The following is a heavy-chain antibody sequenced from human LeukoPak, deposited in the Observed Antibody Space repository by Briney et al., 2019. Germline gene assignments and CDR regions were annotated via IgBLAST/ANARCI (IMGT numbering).Heavy chain of an antibody. D-gene: IGHD1-26*01. Sequence: GGSLSLSCAASGFTFSSYSMNWVRQAPGKGLEWFSYISSSSSYMYYADSVKGRFTVSRDNAKNSLYLQMNSLRAEDTAVYYCASPKRPPYYGLDYWGQGTLVTVSS. CDR3: ASPKRPPYYGLDY. J-gene: IGHJ4*02. CDR2: ISSSSSYM. CDR1: GFTFSSYS. V-gene: IGHV3-21*01.